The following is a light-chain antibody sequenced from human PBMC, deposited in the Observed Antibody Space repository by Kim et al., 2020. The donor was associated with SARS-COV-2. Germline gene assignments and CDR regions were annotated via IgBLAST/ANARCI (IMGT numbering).Light chain of an antibody. CDR1: NNDVGAYNY. V-gene: IGLV2-14*03. J-gene: IGLJ3*02. Sequence: QSALTQPASVSGSPGQSITISCTGTNNDVGAYNYVSWYQQHPGKAPKFMIYDVSKRPSGASDRFSGSKSGNTASLTISGLQSEDEADYYCTSYTRSDTWVFGGGTQLSVL. CDR2: DVS. CDR3: TSYTRSDTWV.